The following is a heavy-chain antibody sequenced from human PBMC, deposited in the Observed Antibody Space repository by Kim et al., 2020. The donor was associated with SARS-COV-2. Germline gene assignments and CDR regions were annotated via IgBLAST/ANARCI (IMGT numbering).Heavy chain of an antibody. Sequence: YFNPSPKSRVTMSVDTSKKQFSLKLTSVTAADTAVYYCARRSRGDGSPGYWGQGTLVTVSS. V-gene: IGHV4-39*01. CDR3: ARRSRGDGSPGY. J-gene: IGHJ4*02. D-gene: IGHD3-16*01.